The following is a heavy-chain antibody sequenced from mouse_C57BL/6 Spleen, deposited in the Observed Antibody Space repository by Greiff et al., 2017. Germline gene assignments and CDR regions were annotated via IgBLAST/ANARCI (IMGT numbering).Heavy chain of an antibody. CDR3: ARRGAYYSNYTWFAY. D-gene: IGHD2-5*01. J-gene: IGHJ3*01. Sequence: QVQLQQPGAELVMPGASVKLSCKASGYTFTSYWMHWVKQRPGQGLEWIGEIDPSDSYTNYNQKFKGKSTLTVDKSSSTAYMQLSSLTSEDSAVYYGARRGAYYSNYTWFAYWGQGTLVTVSA. CDR2: IDPSDSYT. V-gene: IGHV1-69*01. CDR1: GYTFTSYW.